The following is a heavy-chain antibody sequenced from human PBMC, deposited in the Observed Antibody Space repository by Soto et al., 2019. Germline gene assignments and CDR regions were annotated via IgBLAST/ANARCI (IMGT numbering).Heavy chain of an antibody. Sequence: ASVKVSCKASGSTFTSYYMHWVRQAPGQGLEWMGIINPSGGSTSYAQKFQGRVTMTRDTSTSTVYMELSSLRSEDTAVYYCAREYYDILTGYRAPPSNYFDYWGQGTLVTVSS. CDR2: INPSGGST. V-gene: IGHV1-46*01. J-gene: IGHJ4*02. CDR3: AREYYDILTGYRAPPSNYFDY. CDR1: GSTFTSYY. D-gene: IGHD3-9*01.